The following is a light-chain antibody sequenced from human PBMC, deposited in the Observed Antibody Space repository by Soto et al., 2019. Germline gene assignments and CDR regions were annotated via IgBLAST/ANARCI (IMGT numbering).Light chain of an antibody. CDR2: EVS. V-gene: IGLV2-14*01. CDR1: SSDVGGYNY. J-gene: IGLJ2*01. CDR3: SSYTSSSTGR. Sequence: QSVLTQPASVSGSPGQSITISCTGTSSDVGGYNYVSWYQQHPGKAPKLMIYEVSNRPSGVSNRFSGSKSGNTASLTISGLQAEDEADYYCSSYTSSSTGRFGGGTKLTVL.